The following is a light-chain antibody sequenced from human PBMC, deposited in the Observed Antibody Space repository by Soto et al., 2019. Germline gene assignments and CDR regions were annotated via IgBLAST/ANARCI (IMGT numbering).Light chain of an antibody. J-gene: IGKJ4*01. CDR3: QHYGSFNT. CDR2: GAS. V-gene: IGKV3-15*01. CDR1: QSVGSN. Sequence: DIVMTQSPATLSVSPGERATLSCRASQSVGSNLAWYQQKPGQAPRLLIYGASTRATGIPARFSGSGSGTDFTLTISRLEPEDFAVYYCQHYGSFNTFAGGTKVDIK.